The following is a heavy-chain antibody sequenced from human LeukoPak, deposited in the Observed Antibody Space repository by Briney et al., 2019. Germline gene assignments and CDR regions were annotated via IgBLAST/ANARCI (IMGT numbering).Heavy chain of an antibody. CDR2: ISSSSTI. CDR3: ARDRGCYDY. J-gene: IGHJ4*02. CDR1: GFTFSSYS. V-gene: IGHV3-48*02. Sequence: PGGSLRLSCAASGFTFSSYSMNWVRQAPGKGLEWVSYISSSSTIYYADSVKGRFTISRDNAKNSLYLQMNSLRDEDTAVYYCARDRGCYDYWGQGTLVTVSS. D-gene: IGHD2-15*01.